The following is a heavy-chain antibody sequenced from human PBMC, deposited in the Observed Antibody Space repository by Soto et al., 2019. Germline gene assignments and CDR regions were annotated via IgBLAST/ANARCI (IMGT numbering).Heavy chain of an antibody. CDR1: GFTFSSHA. CDR3: AKPQLNWIYDAFDV. J-gene: IGHJ3*01. Sequence: EVQLLESGGGLVQPGGSLRLSCVASGFTFSSHAMSWVRQAPGKGLEWVSDVSAGGGTTYYADSVQGRFTISRDNSKNTVYLQMSDVRDKDMAEDYCAKPQLNWIYDAFDVWGQGTMVTVSS. V-gene: IGHV3-23*01. D-gene: IGHD1-1*01. CDR2: VSAGGGTT.